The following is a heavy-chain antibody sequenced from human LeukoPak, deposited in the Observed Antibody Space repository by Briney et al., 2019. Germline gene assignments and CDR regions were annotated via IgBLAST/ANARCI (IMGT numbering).Heavy chain of an antibody. CDR3: AVGSYLGRNFDY. V-gene: IGHV3-23*01. CDR1: GVTFSSYA. J-gene: IGHJ4*02. D-gene: IGHD1-26*01. CDR2: ISGSGGST. Sequence: GGSLRLSCAASGVTFSSYAMSWVRQAPGKGLEWVSAISGSGGSTYYADSVKGRFTISRDNSKNTLYLQMNSLRAEDTAVYYSAVGSYLGRNFDYWGQGTLVTVSS.